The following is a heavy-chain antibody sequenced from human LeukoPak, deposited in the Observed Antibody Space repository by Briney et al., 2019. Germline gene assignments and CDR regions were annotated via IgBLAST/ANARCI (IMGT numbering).Heavy chain of an antibody. CDR2: ISGSGGST. D-gene: IGHD3-10*01. V-gene: IGHV3-23*01. CDR1: GFTFSSYA. Sequence: PGGSLRLSCAASGFTFSSYAMSWVRQAPGKGLEWVSAISGSGGSTYYADSVKGRFTISRDNSKNTLYLQMNSLRAEDTAVYYCAKYVLLWFGELWRAYYFDYWGQGTPVTVS. CDR3: AKYVLLWFGELWRAYYFDY. J-gene: IGHJ4*02.